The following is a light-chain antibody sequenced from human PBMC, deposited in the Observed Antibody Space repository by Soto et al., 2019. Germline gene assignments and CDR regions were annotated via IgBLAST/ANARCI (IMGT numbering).Light chain of an antibody. CDR2: AAS. J-gene: IGKJ3*01. CDR3: QQTYTTPFT. V-gene: IGKV1-39*01. Sequence: MTQSPSSLSASVGDRVTITCRASQSINRYINWYQQKSGKAPKLLINAASSLQSGVPSRFSGSGSGTDFTLTISNLQPEDFATYYCQQTYTTPFTFGPGTKVDIK. CDR1: QSINRY.